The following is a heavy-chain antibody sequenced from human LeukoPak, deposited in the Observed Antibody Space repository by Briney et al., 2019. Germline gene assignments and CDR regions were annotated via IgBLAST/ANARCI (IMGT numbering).Heavy chain of an antibody. J-gene: IGHJ4*02. CDR3: ARDYSGYDGFDY. CDR2: ISVYNVNT. V-gene: IGHV1-18*01. Sequence: ASVKVSCKASGYTFTSYGISWVRQAPGQGLEWLGWISVYNVNTNYAQNLQGRVTMTTDTSTSTVYMELRSLRSDGTAVYYCARDYSGYDGFDYWGQGTLVTVSS. D-gene: IGHD5-12*01. CDR1: GYTFTSYG.